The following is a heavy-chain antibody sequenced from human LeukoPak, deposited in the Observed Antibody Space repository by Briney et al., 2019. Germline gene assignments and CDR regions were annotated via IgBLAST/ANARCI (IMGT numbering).Heavy chain of an antibody. J-gene: IGHJ5*02. CDR2: INPSGGGT. CDR3: ARKNTDMGNDLNWFDP. D-gene: IGHD5-18*01. Sequence: SVKVSCKASGYTFTSYYIHWVRQAPGQGLEWMGIINPSGGGTSYAQRFQGRVAMTRDTSTSTVYMELSSLRSEDTAVYYCARKNTDMGNDLNWFDPWGQGTLVTVSS. V-gene: IGHV1-46*01. CDR1: GYTFTSYY.